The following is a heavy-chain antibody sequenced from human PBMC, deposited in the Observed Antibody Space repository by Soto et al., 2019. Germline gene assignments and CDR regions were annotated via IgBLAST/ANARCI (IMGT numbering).Heavy chain of an antibody. CDR3: ARDGSTSWYSYDYHGMDV. Sequence: EVQLVESGGGLVQPGGSLRLSCGASGFTFRTYCLSWVRQVPGKGLEWVANINQDGSEKNYVDSVKGRFTISRDNAKNSLYLQMSSLRAEDTALYYCARDGSTSWYSYDYHGMDVWGQGTTVTVSS. V-gene: IGHV3-7*05. CDR2: INQDGSEK. CDR1: GFTFRTYC. J-gene: IGHJ6*02. D-gene: IGHD5-18*01.